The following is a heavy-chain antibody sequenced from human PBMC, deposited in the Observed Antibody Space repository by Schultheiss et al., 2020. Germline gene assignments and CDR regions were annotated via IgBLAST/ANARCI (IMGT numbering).Heavy chain of an antibody. Sequence: SETLSLTCTVSGGSISSYYWSWIRQPPGKGLEWIGYIYYSGSTNYNPSLKSRVSISVDTSKKQFSLKLSSVTAADTAVCYCARDSSSGGSGSLAWGQGTLVTVSS. CDR1: GGSISSYY. CDR2: IYYSGST. J-gene: IGHJ5*02. D-gene: IGHD3-10*01. V-gene: IGHV4-59*12. CDR3: ARDSSSGGSGSLA.